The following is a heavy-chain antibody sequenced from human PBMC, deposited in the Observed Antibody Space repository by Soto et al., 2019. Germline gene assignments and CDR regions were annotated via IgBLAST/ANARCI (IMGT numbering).Heavy chain of an antibody. D-gene: IGHD6-6*01. Sequence: GASVKVSCKASGGTFSSYAISWVRQAPGQGLEWMGGIIPIFGTANYAQKFQGRVTITADKSTSTAYMELSSLRSEDTAVYYCARGAFSGIAARQDYYYYGMDVWGQGTTVTVSS. CDR3: ARGAFSGIAARQDYYYYGMDV. CDR1: GGTFSSYA. CDR2: IIPIFGTA. J-gene: IGHJ6*02. V-gene: IGHV1-69*06.